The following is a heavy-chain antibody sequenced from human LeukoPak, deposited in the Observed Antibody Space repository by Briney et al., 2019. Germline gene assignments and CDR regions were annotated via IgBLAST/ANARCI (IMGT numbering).Heavy chain of an antibody. J-gene: IGHJ4*02. D-gene: IGHD2-2*01. CDR1: GFTFSSYW. CDR2: IKQDGSEK. CDR3: ARGVKNFRERVVPTLASDY. Sequence: GGSLRLSCAASGFTFSSYWMSWVRQAPGKGLEWVANIKQDGSEKYYVDSVKGRFTISRDSAKNSLYLQMNSLRAEDTAVYYCARGVKNFRERVVPTLASDYWGQGTLVTVSS. V-gene: IGHV3-7*01.